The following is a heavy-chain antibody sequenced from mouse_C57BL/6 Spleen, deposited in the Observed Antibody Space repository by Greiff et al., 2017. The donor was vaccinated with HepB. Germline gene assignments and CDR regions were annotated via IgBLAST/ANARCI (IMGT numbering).Heavy chain of an antibody. V-gene: IGHV3-1*01. J-gene: IGHJ1*03. Sequence: VQLQQSGPGMVKPSQSLSLTCTVTGYSITSGYDWHWIRHFPGNKLEWMGYISYSGSTNYNPSLKSRISITHDTSKNHFFLKLNSVTTEDTATYYCARDLDYYGTPHWYFDVWGTGTTVTVSS. CDR2: ISYSGST. CDR3: ARDLDYYGTPHWYFDV. CDR1: GYSITSGYD. D-gene: IGHD1-1*01.